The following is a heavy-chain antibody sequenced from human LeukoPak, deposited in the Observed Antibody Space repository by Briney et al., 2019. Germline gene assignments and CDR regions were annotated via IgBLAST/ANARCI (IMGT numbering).Heavy chain of an antibody. J-gene: IGHJ4*02. V-gene: IGHV3-23*01. CDR3: SKGRTVTGTLALDY. CDR2: ISGTSDNT. CDR1: GFTFSYYA. D-gene: IGHD6-19*01. Sequence: GGSLRLSCAASGFTFSYYAMTWVRQAPGKGLEWVSAISGTSDNTYYADSVRGRFTISRDNSKNTLYLQVNSLRAEDTAIYYCSKGRTVTGTLALDYWGQGTLVTVSS.